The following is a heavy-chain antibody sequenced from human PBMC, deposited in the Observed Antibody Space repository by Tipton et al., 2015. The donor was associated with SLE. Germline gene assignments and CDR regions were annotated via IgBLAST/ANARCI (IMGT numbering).Heavy chain of an antibody. CDR3: ARGDTYTGPLYFDS. J-gene: IGHJ4*02. V-gene: IGHV4-30-4*01. Sequence: TLSLTCTVSGGSLSSHYWSWIRQPPGKGLAWMGFIYHSGNTFYNPSLESRLTMSVDTSKNQFSLMLTSITAADTAVYYCARGDTYTGPLYFDSWGQGTLVTVSS. CDR1: GGSLSSHY. CDR2: IYHSGNT. D-gene: IGHD3-16*01.